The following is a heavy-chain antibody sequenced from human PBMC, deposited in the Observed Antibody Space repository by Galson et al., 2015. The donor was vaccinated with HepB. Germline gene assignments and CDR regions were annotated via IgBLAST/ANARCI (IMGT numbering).Heavy chain of an antibody. CDR1: GGSISSGGYS. D-gene: IGHD4/OR15-4a*01. Sequence: TLSLTCAVSGGSISSGGYSWSWIRQPPGKGLEWIGYIYYSGSTYYNPSLKSRVTISVDTSKNQFSLKLSSVTAADTAVYYCAREPLTRNWFDPWGQGTLVTVSS. CDR2: IYYSGST. V-gene: IGHV4-30-4*07. J-gene: IGHJ5*02. CDR3: AREPLTRNWFDP.